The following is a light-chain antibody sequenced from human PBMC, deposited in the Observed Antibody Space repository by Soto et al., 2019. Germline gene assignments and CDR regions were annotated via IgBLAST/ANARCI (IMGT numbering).Light chain of an antibody. CDR2: DAS. Sequence: EIVLTQSPATLSLSPGERATLSCRASQSVSSYLAWYQQKPGQAPKLLIYDASNRATGIPARFSGSGSGTDFTLTSSSLEPEDFAVYYCQQRSNWPRFGQGTKLEIK. CDR1: QSVSSY. J-gene: IGKJ2*01. V-gene: IGKV3-11*01. CDR3: QQRSNWPR.